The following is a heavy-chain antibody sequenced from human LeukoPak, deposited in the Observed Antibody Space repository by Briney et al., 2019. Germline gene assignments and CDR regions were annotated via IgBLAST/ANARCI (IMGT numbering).Heavy chain of an antibody. CDR2: INPNSGGT. J-gene: IGHJ4*02. D-gene: IGHD4-17*01. CDR1: GYTFTGYY. Sequence: GASVKVSCKASGYTFTGYYMHWVRQAPGQGLEWMGWINPNSGGTNYAQKFQGRVTMTRDTSISTAYMELSRLRSDDTAVYYCARDWVGDYGEFDYWGQGTLVTVSS. CDR3: ARDWVGDYGEFDY. V-gene: IGHV1-2*02.